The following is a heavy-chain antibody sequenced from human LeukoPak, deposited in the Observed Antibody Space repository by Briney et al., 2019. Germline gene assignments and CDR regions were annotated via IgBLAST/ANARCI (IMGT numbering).Heavy chain of an antibody. CDR1: GFTFSSYG. D-gene: IGHD1-26*01. CDR2: IWSDGSNK. V-gene: IGHV3-33*01. CDR3: ARGSGSFSGGLDY. Sequence: PGGSLRLSCAASGFTFSSYGMHWVRQTPGKGLEWVAIIWSDGSNKYYADSVKGRFTISRDNSKNTLYLQMNSLRAEDTAVYYCARGSGSFSGGLDYWGQGTLVTVSS. J-gene: IGHJ4*02.